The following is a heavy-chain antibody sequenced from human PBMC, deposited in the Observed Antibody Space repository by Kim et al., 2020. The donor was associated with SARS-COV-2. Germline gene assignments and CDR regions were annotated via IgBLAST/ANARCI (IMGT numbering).Heavy chain of an antibody. V-gene: IGHV3-23*03. D-gene: IGHD3-16*01. Sequence: GSTTDCAEPWKGRFTISRDNSKNTLSLQMTSLRAEDTAVYYCAISPDSFGWGQGPLVTVSS. J-gene: IGHJ4*02. CDR2: GSTT. CDR3: AISPDSFG.